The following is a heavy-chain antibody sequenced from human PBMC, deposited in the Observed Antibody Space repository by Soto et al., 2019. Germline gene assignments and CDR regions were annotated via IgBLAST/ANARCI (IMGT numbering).Heavy chain of an antibody. V-gene: IGHV4-39*01. CDR3: ARRYCSSTGCYSTHWFDP. D-gene: IGHD2-2*01. CDR1: GGSISSSDYY. CDR2: IHYSGST. J-gene: IGHJ5*02. Sequence: QLQLQESGPGLVKPSETLSLTCTVSGGSISSSDYYWGWIRQPPGKGLEWIATIHYSGSTYYNPSLKSRVTISVDTSKNQFSLKLSSVTATDTAVYYCARRYCSSTGCYSTHWFDPWGQGTLVTVSS.